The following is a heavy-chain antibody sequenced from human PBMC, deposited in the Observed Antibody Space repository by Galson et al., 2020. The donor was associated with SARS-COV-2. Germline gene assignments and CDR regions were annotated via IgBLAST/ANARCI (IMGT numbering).Heavy chain of an antibody. Sequence: GESLKISCAASGFNFRVYAMHWVRQAPGQGLEWVSFVWHDGHNKYYLDSVKGRFTVSKDNAKNTLYLQMNSLGVDDTAVYYCVGDPPESGQAFHIWGQGTVVTVSS. V-gene: IGHV3-33*01. CDR3: VGDPPESGQAFHI. J-gene: IGHJ3*02. CDR2: VWHDGHNK. D-gene: IGHD5-12*01. CDR1: GFNFRVYA.